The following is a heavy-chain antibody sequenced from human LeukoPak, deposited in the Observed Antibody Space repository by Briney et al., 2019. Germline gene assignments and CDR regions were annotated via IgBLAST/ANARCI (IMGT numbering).Heavy chain of an antibody. CDR1: GGTFSSYA. D-gene: IGHD5-18*01. V-gene: IGHV1-69*13. CDR2: IIPIFGTA. Sequence: ASVTVSCKASGGTFSSYAISWVRQAPGQGLEWMGGIIPIFGTANYAQKFQGRVTITADESTSTAYMELSSLRSEDTAVYYCARAARGYSYGDKYYYCMDVWGQGTTVTVSS. J-gene: IGHJ6*02. CDR3: ARAARGYSYGDKYYYCMDV.